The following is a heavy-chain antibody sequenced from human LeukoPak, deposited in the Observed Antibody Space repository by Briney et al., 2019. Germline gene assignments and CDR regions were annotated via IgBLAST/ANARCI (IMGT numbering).Heavy chain of an antibody. CDR3: ARLRGYSYGYADY. V-gene: IGHV3-48*04. Sequence: GGSLRLSCAASGFTFSSYAMSWVRQAPGKGLEWVSYIGSSSSSTIYYADSVKGRFTISRDNAKNSLYLQMNSLRAEDTAVYYCARLRGYSYGYADYWGQGILVTVSS. CDR2: IGSSSSSTI. J-gene: IGHJ4*02. D-gene: IGHD5-18*01. CDR1: GFTFSSYA.